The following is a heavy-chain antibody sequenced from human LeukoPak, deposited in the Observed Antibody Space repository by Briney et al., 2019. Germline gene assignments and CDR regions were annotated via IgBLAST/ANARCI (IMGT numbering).Heavy chain of an antibody. Sequence: SETLSLTCTVSGGSISSYYWSWIRQPPGKGLEWIGYIYYSGSTNYNPSLKSRVTMSVDTSKDQFSLKLSSVTAADTAVYYCARLTYGDYADYWGQGTLVTVSS. CDR1: GGSISSYY. V-gene: IGHV4-59*08. J-gene: IGHJ4*02. CDR2: IYYSGST. D-gene: IGHD4-17*01. CDR3: ARLTYGDYADY.